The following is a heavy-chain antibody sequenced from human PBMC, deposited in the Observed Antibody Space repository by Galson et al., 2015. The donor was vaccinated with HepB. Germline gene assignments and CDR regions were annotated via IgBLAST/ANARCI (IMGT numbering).Heavy chain of an antibody. CDR3: ARDKTIAVAGAVAFDI. CDR1: GFSVSNNY. V-gene: IGHV3-53*01. Sequence: SLRLSCAASGFSVSNNYMTWLRQAPGKGLEWVSVIYAGGPTYYADSVKGRFTISRDSSKNTLYLQMNSLRAEDTAVYYCARDKTIAVAGAVAFDIWGQGTTVTVSS. J-gene: IGHJ3*02. CDR2: IYAGGPT. D-gene: IGHD6-19*01.